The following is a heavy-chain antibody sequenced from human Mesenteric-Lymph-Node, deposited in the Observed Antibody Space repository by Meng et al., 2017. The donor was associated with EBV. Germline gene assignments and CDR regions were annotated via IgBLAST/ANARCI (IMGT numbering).Heavy chain of an antibody. CDR1: GDSVSSSSAA. CDR2: TYYRSKWYN. J-gene: IGHJ2*01. Sequence: QVQLQQSGPGLVKPSXXLSLTCVISGDSVSSSSAAWTWIRQSPSRGLEWLGRTYYRSKWYNDYAVFVKSRITINPDTSKNQFSLQLNSVTPEDTAVYYCARGATSVFDLWGRGTLATVST. V-gene: IGHV6-1*01. CDR3: ARGATSVFDL.